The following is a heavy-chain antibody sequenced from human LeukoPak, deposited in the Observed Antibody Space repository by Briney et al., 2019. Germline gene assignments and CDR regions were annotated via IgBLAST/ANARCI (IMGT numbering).Heavy chain of an antibody. CDR2: ISSSSSTI. CDR3: ARAYYYDSSGYYST. Sequence: GGSLRLSCAASGFTFSSYSMNWVRQAPGKGLEWVSYISSSSSTIYYADSVKGRFTISRDNAKNSLYLQMNSLRAEDTALYHCARAYYYDSSGYYSTWGQGTLVTVSS. J-gene: IGHJ5*02. D-gene: IGHD3-22*01. CDR1: GFTFSSYS. V-gene: IGHV3-48*04.